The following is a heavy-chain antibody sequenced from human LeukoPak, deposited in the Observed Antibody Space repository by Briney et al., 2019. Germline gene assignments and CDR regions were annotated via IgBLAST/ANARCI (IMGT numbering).Heavy chain of an antibody. CDR3: AASSGVTLGRF. CDR2: IYYTGVT. J-gene: IGHJ4*02. V-gene: IGHV4-31*03. D-gene: IGHD3-16*01. Sequence: SETLSLTCTVSGGSISSGTHYYNWIRQHPGKGLEWIGYIYYTGVTSYNPSLKSRVTMSVDTSMNQVSLKLSSLTAADTVVYYCAASSGVTLGRFWGQGTLVTVSS. CDR1: GGSISSGTHY.